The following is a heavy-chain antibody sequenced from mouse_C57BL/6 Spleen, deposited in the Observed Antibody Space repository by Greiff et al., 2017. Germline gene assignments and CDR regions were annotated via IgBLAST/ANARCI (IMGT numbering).Heavy chain of an antibody. CDR3: ALPPGNIDYAMDY. CDR2: IYPRDGST. Sequence: LQESDAELVKPGASVKISCKVSGYTFTDHTIHWMKQRPEQGLEWIGYIYPRDGSTKYNEKFKGKATLTADKSSSTAYMQLNSLTSEDSAVYFCALPPGNIDYAMDYWGQGTSVTVSS. CDR1: GYTFTDHT. V-gene: IGHV1-78*01. J-gene: IGHJ4*01. D-gene: IGHD5-2*01.